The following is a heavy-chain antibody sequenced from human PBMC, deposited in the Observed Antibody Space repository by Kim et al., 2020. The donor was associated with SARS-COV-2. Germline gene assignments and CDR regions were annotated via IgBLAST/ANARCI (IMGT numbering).Heavy chain of an antibody. J-gene: IGHJ4*03. D-gene: IGHD6-13*01. CDR2: INSDGSRK. Sequence: GGSLRLSCAASGFNFSSYWMHWVRQAPGKGLVWVSRINSDGSRKSYADSVKGRFTISRDNAKNTLYLQMNRLRAEDTAVYYCARDGHIAAADHYVDYWGHETLLTVSS. V-gene: IGHV3-74*01. CDR1: GFNFSSYW. CDR3: ARDGHIAAADHYVDY.